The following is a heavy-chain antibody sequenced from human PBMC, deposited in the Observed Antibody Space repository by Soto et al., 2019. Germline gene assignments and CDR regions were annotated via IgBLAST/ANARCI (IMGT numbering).Heavy chain of an antibody. J-gene: IGHJ4*02. CDR2: IIPIFGTA. CDR1: GGTFSSYA. D-gene: IGHD5-12*01. CDR3: ARGVATIYGGGYFDY. Sequence: QVQLVQSGAEVKKPGSSVKVSCKASGGTFSSYAISWVRQAPGQGLEWMGGIIPIFGTANYAQKFQGRVTITADESTRTAYMELGSLSSEDTAVYYCARGVATIYGGGYFDYWGQGTLVTVSS. V-gene: IGHV1-69*01.